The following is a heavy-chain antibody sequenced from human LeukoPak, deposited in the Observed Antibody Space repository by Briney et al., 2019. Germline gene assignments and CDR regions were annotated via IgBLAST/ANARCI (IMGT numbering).Heavy chain of an antibody. D-gene: IGHD6-13*01. Sequence: SETLSLTCTVSGGSLCIYSCSWIPQPPGKGLGCIGNIYYSGNTNYNPSLQSRVTISVATSKNHFSLKVNSVTAADTALYYCARGYSSSWYWFDPWGQGSLVVISS. CDR2: IYYSGNT. J-gene: IGHJ5*01. CDR3: ARGYSSSWYWFDP. CDR1: GGSLCIYS. V-gene: IGHV4-59*12.